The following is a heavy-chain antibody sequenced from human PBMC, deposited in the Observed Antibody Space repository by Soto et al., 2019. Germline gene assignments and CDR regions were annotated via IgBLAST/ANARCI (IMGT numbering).Heavy chain of an antibody. Sequence: QVQLQESGPGLVKPSQTLSLTCTVSNGSISRGAYSWSWIRQHPGKGLEWIGHMYYSGTTYYNPSLKSRVTISECTFDSQFALKLTSVTAADTAVYYCARAMTYYDLLTWGQGILVTVSS. CDR2: MYYSGTT. CDR1: NGSISRGAYS. D-gene: IGHD3-9*01. CDR3: ARAMTYYDLLT. J-gene: IGHJ5*02. V-gene: IGHV4-31*03.